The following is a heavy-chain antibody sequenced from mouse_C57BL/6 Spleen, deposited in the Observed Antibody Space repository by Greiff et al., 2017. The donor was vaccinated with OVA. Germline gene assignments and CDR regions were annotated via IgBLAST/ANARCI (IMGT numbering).Heavy chain of an antibody. CDR2: INYDGSST. V-gene: IGHV5-16*01. Sequence: EVQLVESEGGLVQPGSSMKLSCTASGFTFSDYYMAWVRQVPEKGLEWVANINYDGSSTYYLDSLKSRFIISRDNAKNILYLQMSSLKSEDTATYYCARDRSRYYGSSYGGYFDYWGQGTTLTVSS. CDR1: GFTFSDYY. D-gene: IGHD1-1*01. J-gene: IGHJ2*01. CDR3: ARDRSRYYGSSYGGYFDY.